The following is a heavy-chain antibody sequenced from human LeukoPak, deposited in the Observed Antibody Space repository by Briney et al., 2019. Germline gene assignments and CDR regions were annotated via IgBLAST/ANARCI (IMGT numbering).Heavy chain of an antibody. J-gene: IGHJ4*02. CDR3: ARVPQSQYDYGDYLFDY. CDR1: GFTFSSYS. D-gene: IGHD4-17*01. CDR2: ISSSSSYI. V-gene: IGHV3-21*01. Sequence: PGGSLRLSCAASGFTFSSYSMNWVRQAPGKGLEWGSSISSSSSYIYYADSVKGRFTISRDNAKNSLYLQMNSLRAEDTAVYYCARVPQSQYDYGDYLFDYWGQGTLVTVSS.